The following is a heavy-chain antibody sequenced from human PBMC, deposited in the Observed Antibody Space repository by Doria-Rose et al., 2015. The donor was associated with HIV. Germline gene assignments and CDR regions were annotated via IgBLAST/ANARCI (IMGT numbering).Heavy chain of an antibody. J-gene: IGHJ4*02. Sequence: QVTLKESGPVLVKPTETLTLTCTVSGVSLSSPGMGVSWIRQPPGKALEWLANLFSDDERSYKTSLKSSLTISRRTSKSQVILTMTDMDPVDTATYYCARIKSSRWYHKYDFDFWGQGTLVIVSA. CDR1: GVSLSSPGMG. D-gene: IGHD6-13*01. CDR2: LFSDDER. V-gene: IGHV2-26*01. CDR3: ARIKSSRWYHKYDFDF.